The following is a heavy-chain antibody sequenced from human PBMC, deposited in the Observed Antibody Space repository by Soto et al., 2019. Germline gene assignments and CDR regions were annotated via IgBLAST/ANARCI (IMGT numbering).Heavy chain of an antibody. CDR2: IYPGDSDT. V-gene: IGHV5-51*01. CDR1: GYSFTSYW. CDR3: ARATYYYDSSGYYYYYGMDV. Sequence: HGESLKISCKGSGYSFTSYWIGWVRQMPGKGLEWMGIIYPGDSDTRYSPSFQGQVTISADKSISTAYLQWSSLKASDTAMYYCARATYYYDSSGYYYYYGMDVWGQGTTVTVSS. J-gene: IGHJ6*02. D-gene: IGHD3-22*01.